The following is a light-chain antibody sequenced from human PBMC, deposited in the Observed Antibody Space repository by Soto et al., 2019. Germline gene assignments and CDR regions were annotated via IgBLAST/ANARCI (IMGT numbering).Light chain of an antibody. V-gene: IGKV3-20*01. J-gene: IGKJ1*01. CDR2: GAS. CDR1: QSVSRSY. CDR3: QQYGSSPWT. Sequence: ESVLTQSPGTLSLSPGERATLSCRASQSVSRSYLAWYQQKPGQAPRLLIYGASSRATGIPDRFSGSGSGTDFTLTISRLEPDDFAVYYCQQYGSSPWTFGQGTKVDIK.